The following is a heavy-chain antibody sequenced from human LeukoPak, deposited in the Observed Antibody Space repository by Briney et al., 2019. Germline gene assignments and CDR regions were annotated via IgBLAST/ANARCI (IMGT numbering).Heavy chain of an antibody. CDR3: ARVSGSFDY. V-gene: IGHV4-59*01. CDR1: GGSITNYY. CDR2: SYYNGNT. Sequence: PSETLSLTCTVSGGSITNYYWSWIRQPPGKGLEWIGFSYYNGNTNYNPSLKSRVTISVDTSKNQFSLKLSSVTAADTAVYYCARVSGSFDYWGQGTLVTVSS. D-gene: IGHD1-26*01. J-gene: IGHJ4*02.